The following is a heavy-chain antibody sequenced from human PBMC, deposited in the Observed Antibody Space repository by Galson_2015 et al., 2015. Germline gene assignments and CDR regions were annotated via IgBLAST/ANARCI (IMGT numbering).Heavy chain of an antibody. CDR1: GDSVSSKSAA. CDR2: TYYRSKWYN. CDR3: ARGEAGALDY. D-gene: IGHD1-26*01. Sequence: CAISGDSVSSKSAAWNWIRQSPSRGLEWLTRTYYRSKWYNDYAPSVKSRITVKPDTSKNQFSLQLNSVTPEDTAVYYCARGEAGALDYWGQGTLVTVSS. V-gene: IGHV6-1*01. J-gene: IGHJ4*02.